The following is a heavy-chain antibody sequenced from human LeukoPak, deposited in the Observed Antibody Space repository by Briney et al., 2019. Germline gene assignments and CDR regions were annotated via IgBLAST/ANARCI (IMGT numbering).Heavy chain of an antibody. J-gene: IGHJ4*02. CDR2: ISKNGSNT. CDR3: AKGDGYNGCFDS. Sequence: GGSLRLSCAASGFTFDDFTMHWVRQPPGKGLEWVSFISKNGSNTYYADSVKGRFTISRDNNKRSLFLQMSSLSADDTALYYCAKGDGYNGCFDSWGQGTLVTVSS. V-gene: IGHV3-43*01. D-gene: IGHD5-24*01. CDR1: GFTFDDFT.